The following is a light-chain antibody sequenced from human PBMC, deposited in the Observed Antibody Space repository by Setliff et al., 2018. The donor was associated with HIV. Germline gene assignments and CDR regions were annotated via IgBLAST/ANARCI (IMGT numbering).Light chain of an antibody. CDR3: CSYAGGDTWI. V-gene: IGLV2-11*01. CDR1: SSDVGVYNY. Sequence: QSALTQPRSVSGSPGQSVTISCTGTSSDVGVYNYVSWYQQHPGKAPKLMIYDVTKRPSGVSNRFSASKSGNTASLTISGLQAEDEAHYCCSYAGGDTWIFGGGTKVTVL. J-gene: IGLJ2*01. CDR2: DVT.